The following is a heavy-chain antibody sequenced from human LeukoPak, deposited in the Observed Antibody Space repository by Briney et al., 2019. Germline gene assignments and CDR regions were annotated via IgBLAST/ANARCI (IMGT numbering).Heavy chain of an antibody. CDR1: GGSISSSSCY. Sequence: PSETLSLTCTVSGGSISSSSCYWGWIRQPPGKGLEWIGSIYYSGSTYYNPSLKSRVTISVDTSKNQFSLKLSSVTAADTAVYYCARGRREMATRFDYWGQGTLVTVSS. J-gene: IGHJ4*02. CDR2: IYYSGST. CDR3: ARGRREMATRFDY. V-gene: IGHV4-39*07. D-gene: IGHD5-12*01.